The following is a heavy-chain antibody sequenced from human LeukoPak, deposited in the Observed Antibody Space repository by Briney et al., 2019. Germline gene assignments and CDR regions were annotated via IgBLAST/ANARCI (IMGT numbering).Heavy chain of an antibody. CDR2: IYYSGST. D-gene: IGHD6-19*01. CDR1: GGSISSYY. V-gene: IGHV4-59*01. CDR3: ARDPGIAVAGFDF. J-gene: IGHJ4*02. Sequence: SETPSLTCTVSGGSISSYYWSWIRQPPGKGLEWIGYIYYSGSTNYNPSLKSRVTILADTSKNQFSLRLSSVTAADTAVYFCARDPGIAVAGFDFWGQGTLVTVSS.